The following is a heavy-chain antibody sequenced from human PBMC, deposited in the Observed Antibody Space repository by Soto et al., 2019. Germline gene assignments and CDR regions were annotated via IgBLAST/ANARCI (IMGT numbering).Heavy chain of an antibody. CDR2: ISPYNGNT. Sequence: QVQLVQSGAEVRKPGASVKVSCKASGFTFTNYGITWVRQAPGQGLEWMGWISPYNGNTNYEQKLQGRLTLTTDRSTNTAYMELRSLRRDDTAVYYCARDKPATGGTDSWGQGTLVTVSS. D-gene: IGHD1-1*01. J-gene: IGHJ4*02. V-gene: IGHV1-18*04. CDR3: ARDKPATGGTDS. CDR1: GFTFTNYG.